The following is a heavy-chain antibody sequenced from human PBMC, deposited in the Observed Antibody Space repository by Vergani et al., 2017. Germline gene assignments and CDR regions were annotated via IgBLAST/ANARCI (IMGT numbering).Heavy chain of an antibody. V-gene: IGHV1-2*02. CDR2: INPNSGGT. CDR3: ARVGTSSNRDYFDY. Sequence: QVQLVQSGAEVNPGASVKVSCKASGYTFTDYFMHWVRQAPGQGLEWMGWINPNSGGTNYAQKFQGRVTMTRDTSISTAYMELSNLRSDDTAVYYCARVGTSSNRDYFDYWGQGTLVTVSS. CDR1: GYTFTDYF. D-gene: IGHD2-2*01. J-gene: IGHJ4*02.